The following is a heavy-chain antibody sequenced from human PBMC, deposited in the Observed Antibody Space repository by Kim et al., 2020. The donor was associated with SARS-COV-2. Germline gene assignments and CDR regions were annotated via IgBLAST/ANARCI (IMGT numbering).Heavy chain of an antibody. Sequence: ESVKGRFTISRDNYKNTLYLQMNRLRAEDTAVYYCAREGWEAGSLYYFDYWGQGTLVTVSS. CDR3: AREGWEAGSLYYFDY. D-gene: IGHD1-26*01. V-gene: IGHV3-30*07. J-gene: IGHJ4*02.